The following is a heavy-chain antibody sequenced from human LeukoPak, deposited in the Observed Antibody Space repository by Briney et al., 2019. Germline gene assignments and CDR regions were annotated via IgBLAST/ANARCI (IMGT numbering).Heavy chain of an antibody. V-gene: IGHV4-34*01. CDR1: GGSFSGYY. CDR3: ARGRHQWLVVTAAFDI. J-gene: IGHJ3*02. D-gene: IGHD6-19*01. CDR2: INHSGST. Sequence: TSETLSLTCAVYGGSFSGYYWSWIRQPPGKGLEWIGEINHSGSTNYNPSLKSRVTISVDTSKNQFSLKLSSVTAADTAVYYCARGRHQWLVVTAAFDIWGQGTMVTVSS.